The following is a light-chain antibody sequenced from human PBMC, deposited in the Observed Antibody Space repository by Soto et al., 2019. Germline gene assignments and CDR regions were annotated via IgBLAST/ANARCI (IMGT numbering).Light chain of an antibody. J-gene: IGKJ5*01. CDR3: QQSYTSPTT. CDR2: GAS. Sequence: DIQMTQSPSFLSASVGDRVTITCRASQSIGKHLNWYQQKPGKAPKFLIYGASTLQSGVPSRFTGSGSGTDFTLTVNSLQAEDFATYYCQQSYTSPTTFGQGHDWRL. V-gene: IGKV1-39*01. CDR1: QSIGKH.